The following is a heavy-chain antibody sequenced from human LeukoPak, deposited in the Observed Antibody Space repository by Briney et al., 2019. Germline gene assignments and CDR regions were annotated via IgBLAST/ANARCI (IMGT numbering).Heavy chain of an antibody. J-gene: IGHJ6*02. Sequence: ASVKVSCKASGYTFSSDDINWVRQATGQGLDWMGWMNPNSGNTGYVQKFQGRVTMTRNTSISTAYMELSSLRSDDTAVYYCARAKTKVVVATVYYYYGMDVWGQGTTVTVSS. D-gene: IGHD2-15*01. CDR3: ARAKTKVVVATVYYYYGMDV. CDR2: MNPNSGNT. CDR1: GYTFSSDD. V-gene: IGHV1-8*01.